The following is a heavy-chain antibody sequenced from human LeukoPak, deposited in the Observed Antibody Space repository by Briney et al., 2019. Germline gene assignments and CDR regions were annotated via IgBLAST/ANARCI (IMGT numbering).Heavy chain of an antibody. Sequence: GGPLRLSCVVSGITLSNYGMSWVRQAPGKGLEWVAGISGSGGNTNYADSVKGRFTISRDNPKNTLYLQMNSLRAEDTAVYFCAKRGVVIRVILVGFHKEAYYFDSWGQGALVTVSS. CDR2: ISGSGGNT. J-gene: IGHJ4*02. D-gene: IGHD3-22*01. V-gene: IGHV3-23*01. CDR3: AKRGVVIRVILVGFHKEAYYFDS. CDR1: GITLSNYG.